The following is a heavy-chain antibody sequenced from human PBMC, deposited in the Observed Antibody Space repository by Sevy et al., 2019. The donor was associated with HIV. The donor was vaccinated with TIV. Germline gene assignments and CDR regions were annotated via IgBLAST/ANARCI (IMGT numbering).Heavy chain of an antibody. Sequence: SETLSLTCTVSGGSISSYYWSWIRQSPGNGLEWIGYISYTGTTKYNSSLKSRVTISVDTSKNQFSLNLSSVTAADTAVYYCASLTGSGSSYLPYWYFDLWGRGTLVTVSS. CDR2: ISYTGTT. D-gene: IGHD3-10*01. V-gene: IGHV4-59*01. J-gene: IGHJ2*01. CDR1: GGSISSYY. CDR3: ASLTGSGSSYLPYWYFDL.